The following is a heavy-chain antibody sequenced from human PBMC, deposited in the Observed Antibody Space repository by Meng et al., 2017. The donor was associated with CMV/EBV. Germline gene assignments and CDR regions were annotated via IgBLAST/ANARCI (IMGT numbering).Heavy chain of an antibody. CDR2: IYSGGSST. CDR3: AKGVYSLD. Sequence: GESLKISCAASGFTFSSYVMSWVRQAPGKGLEWVSVIYSGGSSTYYADSVKGRFTISRDNSKNTLYLQMNSLRAEDTAVYYCAKGVYSLDWGQGTLVTVSS. CDR1: GFTFSSYV. J-gene: IGHJ4*02. D-gene: IGHD2-21*01. V-gene: IGHV3-23*03.